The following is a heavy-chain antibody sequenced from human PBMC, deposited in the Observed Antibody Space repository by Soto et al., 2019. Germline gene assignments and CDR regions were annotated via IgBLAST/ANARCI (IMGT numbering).Heavy chain of an antibody. CDR1: GFTFSSYA. V-gene: IGHV3-23*01. J-gene: IGHJ6*02. CDR2: ISGSGGST. D-gene: IGHD2-2*02. Sequence: EVQLLESGGGLVQPGGSLRLSCAASGFTFSSYAMSWVRQAPGKGLEWVSAISGSGGSTYYADSVKGRFTISRDNSKNTRDLQMNSRRAEDTAVYYCAKDGGPHCSSTSCYTRRTFFCMDVWGQGSTVTVSS. CDR3: AKDGGPHCSSTSCYTRRTFFCMDV.